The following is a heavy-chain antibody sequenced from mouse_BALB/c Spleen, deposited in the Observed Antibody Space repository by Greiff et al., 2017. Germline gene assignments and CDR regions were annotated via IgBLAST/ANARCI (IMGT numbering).Heavy chain of an antibody. V-gene: IGHV1-14*01. CDR2: INPYNDGT. CDR3: ARAANGKGDAMDY. D-gene: IGHD2-1*01. Sequence: QLQESGPELVKPGASVKMSCKASGYTFTSYVMHWVKQKPGQGLEWIGYINPYNDGTKYNEKFKGKATLTSDKSSSTAYMELSSLTSEDSAVYYCARAANGKGDAMDYWGQGTSVTVSS. J-gene: IGHJ4*01. CDR1: GYTFTSYV.